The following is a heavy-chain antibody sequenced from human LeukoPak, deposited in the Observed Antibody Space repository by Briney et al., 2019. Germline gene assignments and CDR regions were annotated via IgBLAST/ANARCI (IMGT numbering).Heavy chain of an antibody. D-gene: IGHD6-19*01. V-gene: IGHV4-39*01. Sequence: PSETLSLTCTVCSGSISSSSYYWGWIRQPPGQGLEWIGTIPYSGNAYYSPSLKSRVTISVDTSKNQFSLKVSSVTAADTAVYYCARYPYSGISGWQAFDYWGQGTLVTVSS. J-gene: IGHJ4*02. CDR2: IPYSGNA. CDR3: ARYPYSGISGWQAFDY. CDR1: SGSISSSSYY.